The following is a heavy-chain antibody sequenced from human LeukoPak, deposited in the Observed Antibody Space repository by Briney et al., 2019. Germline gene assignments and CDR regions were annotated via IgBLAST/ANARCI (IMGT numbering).Heavy chain of an antibody. V-gene: IGHV6-1*01. CDR3: ARGLGSHLVRGWFDP. J-gene: IGHJ5*02. CDR2: TYYGSKWYN. CDR1: GDSVSSNSAA. Sequence: SQTLSLTCAISGDSVSSNSAAWNWIRQSPSRGLEWLGRTYYGSKWYNDYAVSVKSRITINPDTSKNQFSLQLNSVTPEDTAVYYCARGLGSHLVRGWFDPWGQGTLVTVSS. D-gene: IGHD6-19*01.